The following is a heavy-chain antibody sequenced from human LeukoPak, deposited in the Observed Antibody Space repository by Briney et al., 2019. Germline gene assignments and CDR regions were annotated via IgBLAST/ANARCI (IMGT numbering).Heavy chain of an antibody. D-gene: IGHD3-22*01. CDR2: ISYDGSNK. J-gene: IGHJ5*02. Sequence: GGSLRLSCAVSGFTFSSYAMHWVRQAPGKGLEWVAVISYDGSNKYYADSVKGRFTISRDNSKNTLYLQMNSLRAEDTAVYYCAKDLNPYYYDSSGYYDHWGQGTLVTVSS. CDR1: GFTFSSYA. CDR3: AKDLNPYYYDSSGYYDH. V-gene: IGHV3-30*04.